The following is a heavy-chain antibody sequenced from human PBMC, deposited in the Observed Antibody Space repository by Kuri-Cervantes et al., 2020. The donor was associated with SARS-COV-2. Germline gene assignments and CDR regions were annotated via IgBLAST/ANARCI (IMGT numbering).Heavy chain of an antibody. D-gene: IGHD5-24*01. CDR2: IYYSGST. J-gene: IGHJ3*02. CDR3: ARQREMATIPDAFDI. CDR1: GGSISSSSYY. Sequence: SETLTLTCTVSGGSISSSSYYWGWIRQPPGKGLEWIGSIYYSGSTYYNPSLKSRVTISVDTPTNQFSLKLSSVTAADTAVYYCARQREMATIPDAFDIWGQGTMVTVSS. V-gene: IGHV4-39*01.